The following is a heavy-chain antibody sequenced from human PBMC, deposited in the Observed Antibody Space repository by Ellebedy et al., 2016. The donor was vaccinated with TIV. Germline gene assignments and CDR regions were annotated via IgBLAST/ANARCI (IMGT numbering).Heavy chain of an antibody. Sequence: ASVKVSCXASGYTFTSYYMHWVRQAPGQGLEWMGIINPSGGSTSYAQKFQGRVTMTRDTSTSTVYMELSSLRSEDTAVYYCARDLKGYSSSWDRGVDYWGQGTLVTVPS. CDR1: GYTFTSYY. D-gene: IGHD6-13*01. CDR3: ARDLKGYSSSWDRGVDY. J-gene: IGHJ4*02. V-gene: IGHV1-46*01. CDR2: INPSGGST.